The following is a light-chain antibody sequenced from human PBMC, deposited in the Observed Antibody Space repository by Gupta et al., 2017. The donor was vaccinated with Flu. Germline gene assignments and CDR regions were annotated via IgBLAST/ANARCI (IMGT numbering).Light chain of an antibody. CDR3: LRYGSLPRT. Sequence: EIVLTHSPDTLSLSPGETATLSCRASQSVGGDYLAWYQHKPGQPPRLLIYDASSRATDVPDRFSGSGSGTDFTLTISRLEPEDFAVYFCLRYGSLPRTFGQGTKVEIK. V-gene: IGKV3-20*01. J-gene: IGKJ1*01. CDR2: DAS. CDR1: QSVGGDY.